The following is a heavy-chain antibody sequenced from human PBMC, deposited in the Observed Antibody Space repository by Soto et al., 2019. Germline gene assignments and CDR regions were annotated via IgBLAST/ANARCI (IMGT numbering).Heavy chain of an antibody. D-gene: IGHD4-17*01. CDR3: AKTDDYGDYIDGFDP. Sequence: SVKVSCKASGGTFSSYAISWVRQAPGQGLEWMGGIIPIFGTANYAQKFQGRVTITADKSTSTAYMELSSLRSEDTAVYYCAKTDDYGDYIDGFDPWGQGTLVTVSS. V-gene: IGHV1-69*06. CDR2: IIPIFGTA. J-gene: IGHJ5*02. CDR1: GGTFSSYA.